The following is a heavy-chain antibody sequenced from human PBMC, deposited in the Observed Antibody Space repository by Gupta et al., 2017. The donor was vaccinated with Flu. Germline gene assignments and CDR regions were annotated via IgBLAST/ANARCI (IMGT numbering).Heavy chain of an antibody. J-gene: IGHJ4*02. CDR1: GGSISSGSDY. CDR3: ARGSSSRGVDY. Sequence: QVQLQESGPGLVKPSQTLSLTCSVSGGSISSGSDYWSWIRQPAGKGLEWIGRIYASGSTDYNPSLKSRVTMSVDTSKNQFSLRLGSVTAADTAVYYCARGSSSRGVDYWGQGTLVTVSS. D-gene: IGHD6-6*01. V-gene: IGHV4-61*02. CDR2: IYASGST.